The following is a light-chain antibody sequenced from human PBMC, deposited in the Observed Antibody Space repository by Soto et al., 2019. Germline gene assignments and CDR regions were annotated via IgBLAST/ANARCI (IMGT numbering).Light chain of an antibody. V-gene: IGKV3-11*01. CDR2: DAS. CDR3: HQRKSRLT. J-gene: IGKJ4*01. Sequence: DIVLTQSPATLSLSPGERATLSCRASQSVSNYLAWYQQKPGQAPRLLISDASNRAPGIPARFSGSGSGADFSRTISSLEPEDFAVYYCHQRKSRLTFGGGTKVDIK. CDR1: QSVSNY.